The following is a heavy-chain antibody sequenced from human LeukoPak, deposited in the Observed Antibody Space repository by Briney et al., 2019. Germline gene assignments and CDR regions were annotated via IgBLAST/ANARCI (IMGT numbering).Heavy chain of an antibody. D-gene: IGHD1-26*01. V-gene: IGHV4-61*01. J-gene: IGHJ6*02. CDR3: ARGRSNYYGMDV. CDR1: GGSVSSGTHY. CDR2: ICYNGNT. Sequence: SETLSLTCTVSGGSVSSGTHYWNWIRRPPGKGLEWIGYICYNGNTNYSPSLKSRVTMSVDTSRNLFSLKVSSVTAADTAVYYCARGRSNYYGMDVWGQGTTVTVSS.